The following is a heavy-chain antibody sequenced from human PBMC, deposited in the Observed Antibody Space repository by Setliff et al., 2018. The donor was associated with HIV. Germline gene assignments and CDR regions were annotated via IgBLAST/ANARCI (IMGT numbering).Heavy chain of an antibody. D-gene: IGHD3-9*01. V-gene: IGHV4-39*07. CDR1: GGFISSGSYY. J-gene: IGHJ4*02. CDR2: VYYSGTT. CDR3: VRERDDLTGYYQDY. Sequence: LSLTCSVSGGFISSGSYYWGWIRQPPGKGLEWIGTVYYSGTTYYHSSLKSRVTISVDTSKNQFSLKLSSVTAADTAVYYCVRERDDLTGYYQDYWGQGTLVTVSS.